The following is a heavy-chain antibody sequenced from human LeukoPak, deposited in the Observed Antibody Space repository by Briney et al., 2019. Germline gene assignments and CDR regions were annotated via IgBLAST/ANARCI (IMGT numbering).Heavy chain of an antibody. CDR2: INTNTGNP. V-gene: IGHV7-4-1*02. CDR3: ARADYHPNYYYYYGMDV. D-gene: IGHD4-11*01. CDR1: GYTFTSYA. J-gene: IGHJ6*02. Sequence: ASVKVSCKASGYTFTSYAMNWVRQAPGQGLEWMGWINTNTGNPTYAQGFTGRFVFSLDTSVSTAYLQISSLKAEDTAVCYCARADYHPNYYYYYGMDVWGQGTTVTVSS.